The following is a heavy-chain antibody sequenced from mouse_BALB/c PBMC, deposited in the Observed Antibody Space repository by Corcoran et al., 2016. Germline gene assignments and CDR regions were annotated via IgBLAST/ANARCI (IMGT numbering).Heavy chain of an antibody. D-gene: IGHD1-1*01. Sequence: QVQLQQSGAELMKPGASVKISCKATGYTFSSYWIERVKQRPGHGLEWIGEILPGSGSTNYNEKFKGKATFTADTSSNTAYMQLSSLTSEDSAVYYCARKGNYYGSLYWGQGTTLTVSS. CDR1: GYTFSSYW. CDR2: ILPGSGST. CDR3: ARKGNYYGSLY. V-gene: IGHV1-9*01. J-gene: IGHJ2*01.